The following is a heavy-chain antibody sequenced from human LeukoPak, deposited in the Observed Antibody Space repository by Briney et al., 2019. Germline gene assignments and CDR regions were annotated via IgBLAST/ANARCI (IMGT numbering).Heavy chain of an antibody. Sequence: PGGSLRLSCAASGFTFSSYDMHWVRQAPGKGLEWVAVISHDGSNKYYAESAKGRFNIARDETKNTLYLQMNSLRADDTAIYYCAKFGAKFKYYYYYGMDVWGQGTTVTVSS. V-gene: IGHV3-30*18. D-gene: IGHD3-16*01. CDR3: AKFGAKFKYYYYYGMDV. CDR1: GFTFSSYD. CDR2: ISHDGSNK. J-gene: IGHJ6*02.